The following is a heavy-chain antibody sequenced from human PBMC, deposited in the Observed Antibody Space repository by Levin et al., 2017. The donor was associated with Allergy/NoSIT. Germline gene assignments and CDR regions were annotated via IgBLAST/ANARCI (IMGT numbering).Heavy chain of an antibody. CDR1: GFTFDDYG. Sequence: GGSLRLSCAASGFTFDDYGMSWVRQAPGKGLEWVSGINWNGGSTGYADSVKGRFTISRDNAKNSLYLQMNSLRAEDTALYHCARHGGSGSYYQIRSDWYFDLWGRGTLVTVSS. V-gene: IGHV3-20*01. J-gene: IGHJ2*01. CDR3: ARHGGSGSYYQIRSDWYFDL. D-gene: IGHD1-26*01. CDR2: INWNGGST.